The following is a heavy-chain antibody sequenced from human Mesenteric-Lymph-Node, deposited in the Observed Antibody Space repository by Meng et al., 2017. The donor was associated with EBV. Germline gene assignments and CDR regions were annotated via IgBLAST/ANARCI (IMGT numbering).Heavy chain of an antibody. J-gene: IGHJ4*02. CDR3: TRQGSTIHY. D-gene: IGHD5-24*01. CDR1: GYSFTSYW. Sequence: EGRRVRSGAALTRPGEARKISCKGSGYSFTSYWIAWVRQMPGKGLESMGIIYPGASDTRYSPSFQGQVTISADKSISTVYLQWSSLKASDTAMYYCTRQGSTIHYWGQGTLVTVSS. CDR2: IYPGASDT. V-gene: IGHV5-51*01.